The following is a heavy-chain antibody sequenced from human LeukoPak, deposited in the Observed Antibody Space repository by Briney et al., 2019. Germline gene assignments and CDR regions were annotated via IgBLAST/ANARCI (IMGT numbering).Heavy chain of an antibody. Sequence: SETLSLTCTVSGASISSYYWSWIRQPPGKGLEWIGYIYYSGSTNYNPSLKSRVTISVDTSKNQFSLKLSSVTAADTAVYYCATRSAAAGDDYYFDYWGQGTLVTVSS. J-gene: IGHJ4*02. D-gene: IGHD6-13*01. CDR2: IYYSGST. CDR3: ATRSAAAGDDYYFDY. V-gene: IGHV4-59*01. CDR1: GASISSYY.